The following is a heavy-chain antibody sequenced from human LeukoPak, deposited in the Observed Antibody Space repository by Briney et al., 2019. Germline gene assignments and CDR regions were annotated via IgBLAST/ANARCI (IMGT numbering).Heavy chain of an antibody. J-gene: IGHJ3*02. CDR3: ARDGGLGTKDAFDI. Sequence: GGSLRLSCAASGFTFSSYEMNWVRQAAGKGLEWVSYISSSGSTISYADSGKGRFTISRHHAKNSLYLQMNSLRAEDTAVYYCARDGGLGTKDAFDIWGEGKMVTVSS. D-gene: IGHD1-7*01. CDR1: GFTFSSYE. CDR2: ISSSGSTI. V-gene: IGHV3-48*03.